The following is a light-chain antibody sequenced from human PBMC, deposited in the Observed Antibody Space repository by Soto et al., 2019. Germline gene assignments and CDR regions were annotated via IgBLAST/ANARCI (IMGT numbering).Light chain of an antibody. V-gene: IGKV1-12*01. Sequence: DIQMTQSPSSVSASVGDRVTITCRASQDISRWLAWYQQKPGKAPKLLIYAASSLQSGVPSRFSGSGSGTDFTLTISSLQPEDFAPYYCQQADSFTTFGPGTTVDLK. CDR1: QDISRW. CDR3: QQADSFTT. CDR2: AAS. J-gene: IGKJ3*01.